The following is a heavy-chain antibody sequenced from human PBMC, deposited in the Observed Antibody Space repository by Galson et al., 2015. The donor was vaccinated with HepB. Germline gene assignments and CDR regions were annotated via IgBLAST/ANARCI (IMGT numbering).Heavy chain of an antibody. CDR3: ARDYYDSSGYYSDAFDI. J-gene: IGHJ3*02. V-gene: IGHV6-1*01. CDR1: GDSVSSNSAA. Sequence: CAISGDSVSSNSAAWNWIRQSPSRGLEWLGRTYYRSKWDNDYAVSVKSRITINPDTSKNQFSLQLNSVTPEDTAVYYCARDYYDSSGYYSDAFDIWGQGTMVTVSS. CDR2: TYYRSKWDN. D-gene: IGHD3-22*01.